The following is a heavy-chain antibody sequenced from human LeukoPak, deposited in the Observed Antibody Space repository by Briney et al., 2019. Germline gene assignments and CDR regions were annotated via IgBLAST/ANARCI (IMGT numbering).Heavy chain of an antibody. CDR1: GFTFSSYW. J-gene: IGHJ4*02. CDR2: IKQDGSEK. Sequence: GGSLRLSCVASGFTFSSYWMNWVRQAPGKGLEWVANIKQDGSEKFYVDSVKGRFTISRDNAKNSLYLHMNSLRVEDTAVYYCARVASSGYYYFSDYWGQGTLVTVSS. V-gene: IGHV3-7*01. D-gene: IGHD3-22*01. CDR3: ARVASSGYYYFSDY.